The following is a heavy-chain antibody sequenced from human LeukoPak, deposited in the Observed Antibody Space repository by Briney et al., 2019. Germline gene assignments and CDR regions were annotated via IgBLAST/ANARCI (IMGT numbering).Heavy chain of an antibody. D-gene: IGHD3-10*01. CDR2: ISGDGGST. CDR1: GFTFDDYD. CDR3: AKAWFGERSGGGFDY. Sequence: GGSLRLSCAASGFTFDDYDIHWVRQAPGKGLERVSLISGDGGSTYYADSVKGRFTISRDNSKNSLYLQMNSLRTEDTALYYCAKAWFGERSGGGFDYWGQGTLVTVSS. V-gene: IGHV3-43*02. J-gene: IGHJ4*02.